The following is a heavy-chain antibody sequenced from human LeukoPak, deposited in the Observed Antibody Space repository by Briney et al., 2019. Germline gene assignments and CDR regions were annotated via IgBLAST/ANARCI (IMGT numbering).Heavy chain of an antibody. D-gene: IGHD3-9*01. Sequence: GGSLRLSCAASGFTFSSYAMHWVRQAPGKGLEWVAVISYDGSNKYYADSVKGRFTISRDNSKNTLYLQMNSLRAEDTAVYYCARDLYPGILTGYYAAFDYWGQGTLVTVSS. CDR3: ARDLYPGILTGYYAAFDY. CDR2: ISYDGSNK. V-gene: IGHV3-30-3*01. CDR1: GFTFSSYA. J-gene: IGHJ4*02.